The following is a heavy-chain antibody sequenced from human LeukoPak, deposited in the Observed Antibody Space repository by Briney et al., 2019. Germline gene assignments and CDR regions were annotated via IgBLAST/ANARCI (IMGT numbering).Heavy chain of an antibody. CDR3: ASGRAAGVDY. V-gene: IGHV3-48*04. D-gene: IGHD6-13*01. CDR1: GFTFSSYS. CDR2: ISSSGSTI. J-gene: IGHJ4*01. Sequence: GGSLRLSCAASGFTFSSYSMNWVRQAPGKGLEWVSYISSSGSTIYYADSVKGRFTISRDNAKNSLYLQMNSLRAEDTAVYYCASGRAAGVDYWGQGTLVTVSS.